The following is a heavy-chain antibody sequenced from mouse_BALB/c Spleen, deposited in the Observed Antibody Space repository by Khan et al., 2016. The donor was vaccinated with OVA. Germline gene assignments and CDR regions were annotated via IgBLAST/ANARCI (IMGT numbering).Heavy chain of an antibody. J-gene: IGHJ3*01. CDR2: IDTFNGGT. D-gene: IGHD1-1*01. V-gene: IGHV1S135*01. CDR3: ARHGSSSWFAY. Sequence: VQLQQPGPELMKPGASVKISCKASGYSFTSYYIHWVKQSHGKSLEWIGYIDTFNGGTTYNQKFKGKATLTVDKSSRTVYMHLSSLTSEDSAVYYCARHGSSSWFAYWGQGTLVTVSA. CDR1: GYSFTSYY.